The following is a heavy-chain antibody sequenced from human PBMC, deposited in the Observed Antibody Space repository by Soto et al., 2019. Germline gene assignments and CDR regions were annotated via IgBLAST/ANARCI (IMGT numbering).Heavy chain of an antibody. V-gene: IGHV4-34*01. CDR1: GGSFSGYY. CDR2: INQSGST. J-gene: IGHJ4*02. Sequence: QVQLQQWGAGLLKPSETLSLTCAVYGGSFSGYYWSWIRQPPGKGLEWIGEINQSGSTNYNPSLKSRVTISVDTSKNQFSLKLSSVTAADTAVYYCARGGLKGGGDFPFDYWGQGTLVTVSS. CDR3: ARGGLKGGGDFPFDY. D-gene: IGHD2-21*02.